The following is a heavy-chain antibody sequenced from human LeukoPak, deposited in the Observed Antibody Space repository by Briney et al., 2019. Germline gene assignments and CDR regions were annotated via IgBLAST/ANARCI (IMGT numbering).Heavy chain of an antibody. J-gene: IGHJ3*02. Sequence: SETLSLTCAVYGGSFSGYYWSWIRQPPGKGLEWIGEINHSGSTNYNPSLKSRVTISVDTSKNQFSLKLSSVTAADTAVYYCTRCPYYDILTGYLINAFDIWGQGTMVTVSS. V-gene: IGHV4-34*01. CDR1: GGSFSGYY. D-gene: IGHD3-9*01. CDR3: TRCPYYDILTGYLINAFDI. CDR2: INHSGST.